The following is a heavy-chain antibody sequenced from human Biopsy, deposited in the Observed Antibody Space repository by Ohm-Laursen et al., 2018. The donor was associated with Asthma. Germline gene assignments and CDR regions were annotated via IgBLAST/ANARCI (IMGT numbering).Heavy chain of an antibody. CDR1: GGTFNTYV. J-gene: IGHJ4*02. D-gene: IGHD2-2*01. Sequence: AASVKVSCKSLGGTFNTYVIGWARQAPGQGLEWMGGINSVFGTTTYPQKFQDRVTITADDSTSTVYMELSSLRSEDTAVYYCARKAGSCISRTCYSLDFWGQGTLVTASS. V-gene: IGHV1-69*13. CDR2: INSVFGTT. CDR3: ARKAGSCISRTCYSLDF.